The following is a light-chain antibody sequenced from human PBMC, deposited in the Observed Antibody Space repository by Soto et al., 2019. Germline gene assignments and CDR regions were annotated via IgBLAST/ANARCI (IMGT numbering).Light chain of an antibody. Sequence: EILMTQSPATLSVSPGERATLSCRASQSVSSNLAWSKQKPGQAPRLLIYGASTRATGIPARLSGSGSGTEFTLTISSLKSEDFAVYYCQQYKNWPTFGQGTRLEIK. CDR1: QSVSSN. V-gene: IGKV3-15*01. J-gene: IGKJ5*01. CDR3: QQYKNWPT. CDR2: GAS.